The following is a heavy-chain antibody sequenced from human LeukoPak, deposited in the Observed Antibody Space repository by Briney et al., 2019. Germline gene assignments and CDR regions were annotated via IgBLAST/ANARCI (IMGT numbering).Heavy chain of an antibody. D-gene: IGHD3-3*01. V-gene: IGHV3-30-3*01. CDR3: AREVYYDFWSGYYPQNYYYGMDV. CDR2: ISYDGSNK. CDR1: GFTFSSYA. J-gene: IGHJ6*02. Sequence: GGSLRLSCAASGFTFSSYAMHWVRQAPGKGLEWVAVISYDGSNKYYADSVKGRFTISRDNSKNTLYLQMNSLRAEDTAVYYCAREVYYDFWSGYYPQNYYYGMDVWGQGTTVTVSS.